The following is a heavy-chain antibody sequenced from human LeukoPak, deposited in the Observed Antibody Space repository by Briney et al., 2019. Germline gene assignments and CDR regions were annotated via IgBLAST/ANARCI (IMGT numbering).Heavy chain of an antibody. Sequence: SQTLSLTCTVSGGSVSSGRYYWSWIRRPAGKGLEWIGHIYTTGSSNYNPSLESRVIMSVDTSKNQFSLKLNSMTAADTAVYYCARVDCRSTSCTTNWFDPWGQGTLVTVSS. CDR2: IYTTGSS. J-gene: IGHJ5*02. V-gene: IGHV4-61*09. CDR1: GGSVSSGRYY. CDR3: ARVDCRSTSCTTNWFDP. D-gene: IGHD2-2*01.